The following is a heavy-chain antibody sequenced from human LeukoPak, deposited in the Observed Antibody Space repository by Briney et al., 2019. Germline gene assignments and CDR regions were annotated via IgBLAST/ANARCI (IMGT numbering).Heavy chain of an antibody. V-gene: IGHV3-53*01. CDR2: LYSGGSI. CDR1: GFTVSSNY. CDR3: ARGTYYDSSGYHFDY. Sequence: GGSLRLSCAASGFTVSSNYMSWVRQAPGKGVEWVSVLYSGGSIYYAESVKGRFTISRDNSRNTLYLQMNSLRAEDTAVYYCARGTYYDSSGYHFDYWGQGTLVTVSS. J-gene: IGHJ4*02. D-gene: IGHD3-22*01.